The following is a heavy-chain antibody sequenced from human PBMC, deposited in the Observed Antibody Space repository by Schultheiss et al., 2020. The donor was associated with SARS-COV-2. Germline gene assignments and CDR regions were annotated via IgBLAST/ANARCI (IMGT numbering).Heavy chain of an antibody. CDR1: GFTFSSYS. V-gene: IGHV3-21*01. CDR2: ISSSSSYI. Sequence: GGSLRLSCAASGFTFSSYSMNWVRQAPGKGLEWVSSISSSSSYIYYADSVKGRFTISRDNAKNSLYLQMNSLRAGDTAVYYCVRGKGSGWQLSFDYWGQGVLVTVSS. J-gene: IGHJ4*02. D-gene: IGHD4-23*01. CDR3: VRGKGSGWQLSFDY.